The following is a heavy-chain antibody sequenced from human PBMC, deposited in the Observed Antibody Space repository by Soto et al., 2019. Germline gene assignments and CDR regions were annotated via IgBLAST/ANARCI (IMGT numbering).Heavy chain of an antibody. V-gene: IGHV4-38-2*01. CDR3: ARMFNWNYKGPIDY. D-gene: IGHD1-7*01. CDR2: IYHSGST. CDR1: GYSISRDYY. Sequence: SETLSLTCAVSGYSISRDYYWGWIRQPPGKGLERIAAIYHSGSTYYNPSLKTRVTLSVDTSQNHFSLRLSSMTAADTAVYYCARMFNWNYKGPIDYWGQGTLVTVSS. J-gene: IGHJ4*02.